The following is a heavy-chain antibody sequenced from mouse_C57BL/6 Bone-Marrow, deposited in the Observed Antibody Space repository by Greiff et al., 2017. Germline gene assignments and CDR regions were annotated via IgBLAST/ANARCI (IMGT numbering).Heavy chain of an antibody. Sequence: QVQLKESGAELVRPGASVTLSCKASGYTFTDYEMHWVKQTPVHGLEWIGAIDPATGGTAYNPKFKGKAILTADKSSSTAYMELRSLTSEDSAVYYCTRSTMITTRVYYFDYWGQGTTLTVSS. D-gene: IGHD2-4*01. CDR1: GYTFTDYE. CDR3: TRSTMITTRVYYFDY. J-gene: IGHJ2*01. CDR2: IDPATGGT. V-gene: IGHV1-15*01.